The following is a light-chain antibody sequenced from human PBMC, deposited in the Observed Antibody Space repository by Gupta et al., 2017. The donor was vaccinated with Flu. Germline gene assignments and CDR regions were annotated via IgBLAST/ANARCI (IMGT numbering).Light chain of an antibody. J-gene: IGLJ1*01. CDR2: EVS. Sequence: PGQSITISCTGTSSDIGSYNNVSWYQQHPGKAPQLMIYEVSNRPSGVSNRFSGSKSGNTASLTIAGLQAEDEADYYCSSYTSNNALYVFGTGTKVTVL. CDR3: SSYTSNNALYV. CDR1: SSDIGSYNN. V-gene: IGLV2-14*01.